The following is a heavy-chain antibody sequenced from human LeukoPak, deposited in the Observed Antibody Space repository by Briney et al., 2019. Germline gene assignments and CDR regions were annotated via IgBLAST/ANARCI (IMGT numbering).Heavy chain of an antibody. D-gene: IGHD1-14*01. J-gene: IGHJ5*02. CDR3: AQNRPPDP. V-gene: IGHV3-23*01. CDR1: GFTFSSYA. CDR2: ISGSGGST. Sequence: GGSLRLSCAASGFTFSSYAMIWVRQAPGKGLEWVSAISGSGGSTYYADSVKGRLTISRDNSNNTLYLQMNSLTAEDTAVYYCAQNRPPDPWGQGTLVTVSS.